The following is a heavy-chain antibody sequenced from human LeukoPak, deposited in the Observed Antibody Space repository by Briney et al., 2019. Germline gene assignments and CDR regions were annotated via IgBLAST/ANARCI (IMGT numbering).Heavy chain of an antibody. CDR1: GFTFSSYA. CDR3: AKAQYSSGWYYDY. V-gene: IGHV3-23*01. Sequence: PGGSLRLSCAASGFTFSSYAMSWVRQAPGKGLEWVSAISGSGGSTYHADSVKGRFTISRDNSKNTLYLQMNSLRAEDTAVYYCAKAQYSSGWYYDYWGQGTLVTVSS. D-gene: IGHD6-19*01. CDR2: ISGSGGST. J-gene: IGHJ4*02.